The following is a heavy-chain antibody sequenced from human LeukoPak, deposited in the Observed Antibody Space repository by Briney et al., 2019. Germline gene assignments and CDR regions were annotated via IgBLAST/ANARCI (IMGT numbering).Heavy chain of an antibody. CDR2: INPSGGST. CDR1: GYTFTSYY. J-gene: IGHJ4*02. V-gene: IGHV1-46*01. D-gene: IGHD1-20*01. CDR3: ARLTRKYNWIHGDYFDY. Sequence: GASVKVSCKASGYTFTSYYMHWVRQAPGQGLEWMGIINPSGGSTSYAQKFQGRVTMTRDMSTSTVYMELSSLRSEDTAVYYCARLTRKYNWIHGDYFDYWGQGTLVTVSS.